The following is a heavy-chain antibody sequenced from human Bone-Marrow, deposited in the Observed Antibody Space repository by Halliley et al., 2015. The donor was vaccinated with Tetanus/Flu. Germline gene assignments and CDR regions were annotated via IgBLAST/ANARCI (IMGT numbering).Heavy chain of an antibody. CDR2: ISSSATKT. J-gene: IGHJ4*02. V-gene: IGHV3-21*01. D-gene: IGHD2-8*02. Sequence: SISSSATKTYYADSVKGRFTISRDNAKNSLYLQMNNLRAEDTAAYYCARDPIDVTGGGSFDYWGQGTLVTVSS. CDR3: ARDPIDVTGGGSFDY.